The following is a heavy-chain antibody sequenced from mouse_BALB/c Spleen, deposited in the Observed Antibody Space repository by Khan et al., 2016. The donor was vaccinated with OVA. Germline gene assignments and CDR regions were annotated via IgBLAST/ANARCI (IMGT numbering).Heavy chain of an antibody. CDR3: ARDYFGNCYFDY. CDR1: GYSITSGYN. D-gene: IGHD1-1*01. Sequence: EVKLLESGPGLVKPSQSLSLTCSVTGYSITSGYNWNWIRQFPGNKLEWMGYISYDGSNNYNPSLKNRISITRYTSKNQFFLKLNSVTTEDTATYYCARDYFGNCYFDYWGQGTTLTVAS. V-gene: IGHV3-6*02. CDR2: ISYDGSN. J-gene: IGHJ2*01.